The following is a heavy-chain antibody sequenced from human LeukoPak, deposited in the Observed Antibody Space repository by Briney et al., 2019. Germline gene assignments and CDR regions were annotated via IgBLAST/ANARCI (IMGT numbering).Heavy chain of an antibody. CDR2: IYTSGST. CDR1: GGSISSGGHY. CDR3: ARDPYGGNFFDY. V-gene: IGHV4-61*02. D-gene: IGHD4-23*01. Sequence: SQTLSLTCTVSGGSISSGGHYWSWIRQPAGKGLEWIGRIYTSGSTNYNPSLKSRVTMSVDTSKNQFSLKLSSVTAADTAVYYCARDPYGGNFFDYWGQGTLVTVSS. J-gene: IGHJ4*02.